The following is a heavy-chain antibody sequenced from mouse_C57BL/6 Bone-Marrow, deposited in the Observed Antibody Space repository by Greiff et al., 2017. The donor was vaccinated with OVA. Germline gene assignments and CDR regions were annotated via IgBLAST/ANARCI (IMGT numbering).Heavy chain of an antibody. CDR3: ARGSYDYDRYYFDY. CDR2: IYPRSGNT. Sequence: QVKVVESGAELARPGASVKLSCQASGYNFTSYCITWVKQRTGQGLEWIGEIYPRSGNTYYNEKFKGKATLTADKASSTAYMELRSLTSEDSAVYFCARGSYDYDRYYFDYWGQGTTLTVSS. V-gene: IGHV1-81*01. CDR1: GYNFTSYC. D-gene: IGHD2-4*01. J-gene: IGHJ2*01.